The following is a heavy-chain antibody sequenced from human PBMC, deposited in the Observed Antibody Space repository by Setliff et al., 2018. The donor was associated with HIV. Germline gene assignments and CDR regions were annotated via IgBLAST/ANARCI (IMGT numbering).Heavy chain of an antibody. CDR3: VRNHRNYIGYGGFDS. Sequence: SETLSLTCTVSGASISSYYWSWIRQPPGKGLEWIGFIYYTGNTNYNPSLKGRFTISRDNSNNTLFLQMNRLRPEDTAIYYCVRNHRNYIGYGGFDSWGQGILVTVSS. J-gene: IGHJ4*02. D-gene: IGHD3-16*01. V-gene: IGHV4-59*01. CDR1: GASISSYY. CDR2: IYYTGNT.